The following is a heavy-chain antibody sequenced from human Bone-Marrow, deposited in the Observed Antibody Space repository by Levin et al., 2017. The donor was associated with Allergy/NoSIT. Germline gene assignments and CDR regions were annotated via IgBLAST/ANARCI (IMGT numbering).Heavy chain of an antibody. CDR2: IYSKGDT. Sequence: GGSLRLSCAASGFTVSNNQMNWVRQAPGKGLEWVSLIYSKGDTKYADSVKGRFTISRDNSKNTLYLQMNSLRVDDTAVYYCARDVFRIINDCWGQGTLVSVSS. D-gene: IGHD3-10*01. V-gene: IGHV3-66*01. CDR3: ARDVFRIINDC. J-gene: IGHJ4*02. CDR1: GFTVSNNQ.